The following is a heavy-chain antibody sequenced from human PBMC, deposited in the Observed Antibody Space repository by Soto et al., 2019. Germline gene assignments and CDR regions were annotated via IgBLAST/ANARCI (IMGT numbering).Heavy chain of an antibody. D-gene: IGHD1-26*01. CDR1: GDSVSSNSYY. Sequence: SETLSLTCTVSGDSVSSNSYYWGWMRQPPGKGLEWIGSKHISGSTYYSPSLKSRVIISVDTSKNQFSLKLRSVTAADSAGYYCARHRLGSGSYLSGHIEFNVWGRGTMVTVSS. V-gene: IGHV4-39*01. CDR3: ARHRLGSGSYLSGHIEFNV. J-gene: IGHJ3*01. CDR2: KHISGST.